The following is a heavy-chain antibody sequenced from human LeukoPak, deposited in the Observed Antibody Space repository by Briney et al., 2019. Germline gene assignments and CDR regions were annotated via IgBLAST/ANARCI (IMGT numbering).Heavy chain of an antibody. Sequence: GASVRVSCRASGSPFSGYYLHWLRQAPGQQPEWLGWINPNSGGTNYAPKFQGRVTMTRDTSINAAYMELSSLSPDDTAVYYCARELAVTGTGPADYWGQGTLVTVSS. CDR2: INPNSGGT. V-gene: IGHV1-2*02. J-gene: IGHJ4*02. D-gene: IGHD1-7*01. CDR1: GSPFSGYY. CDR3: ARELAVTGTGPADY.